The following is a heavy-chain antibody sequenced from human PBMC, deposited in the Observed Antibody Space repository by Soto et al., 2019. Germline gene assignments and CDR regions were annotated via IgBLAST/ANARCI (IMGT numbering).Heavy chain of an antibody. D-gene: IGHD2-21*02. V-gene: IGHV4-59*01. Sequence: QVRLQESGPGLVKPSETLSLTCTVSGGSIRRYYWSWIRQPPGKGLEWIGYLYNTGSTIYNPSLNSRVTISVDTSMNQFSLKLNSLTAADTAVYYCARDLWGYCGTDCYPLDVWGQGTTVTVSS. J-gene: IGHJ6*02. CDR3: ARDLWGYCGTDCYPLDV. CDR1: GGSIRRYY. CDR2: LYNTGST.